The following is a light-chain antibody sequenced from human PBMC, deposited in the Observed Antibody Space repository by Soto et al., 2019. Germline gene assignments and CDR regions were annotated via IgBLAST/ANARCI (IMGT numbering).Light chain of an antibody. CDR1: QSISSY. V-gene: IGKV1-9*01. CDR3: QQYNSYPWT. Sequence: DLQMTQSPSSLSASVGDRLAITCRASQSISSYLNWYQQKPGKAPKXXIYAASTLQSGVPSRFSVSGSGTEFTLTISRLKHEDFATYYCQQYNSYPWTFGQGTKVDIK. J-gene: IGKJ1*01. CDR2: AAS.